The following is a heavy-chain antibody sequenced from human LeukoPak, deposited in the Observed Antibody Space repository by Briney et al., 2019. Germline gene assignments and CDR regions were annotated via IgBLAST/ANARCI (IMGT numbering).Heavy chain of an antibody. CDR1: GGSISSGGYY. J-gene: IGHJ5*02. Sequence: SETLSLTCTVSGGSISSGGYYWSWIRQHPGKGLEWIGYIYYSGSTYYNPSLKSRVTISVDTSKNQFSLKLSSVTAADTAVYYCARSSYCSSTSCQGGVFDPWGQGTLVTVSS. V-gene: IGHV4-31*03. CDR3: ARSSYCSSTSCQGGVFDP. D-gene: IGHD2-2*01. CDR2: IYYSGST.